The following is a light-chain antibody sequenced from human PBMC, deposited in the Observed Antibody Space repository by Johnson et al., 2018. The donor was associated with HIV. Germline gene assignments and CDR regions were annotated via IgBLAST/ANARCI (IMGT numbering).Light chain of an antibody. CDR2: ENN. CDR3: GTWDSSLSAYV. J-gene: IGLJ1*01. Sequence: LTQPPSVSAAPRQKVTISCSGSSSNIGKNYVSWYRHLPGTAPKLLIYENNKRPSGIPDRFSGSKSGTSATLGITVLQTGDEADYYCGTWDSSLSAYVFGTGTKVTVL. V-gene: IGLV1-51*01. CDR1: SSNIGKNY.